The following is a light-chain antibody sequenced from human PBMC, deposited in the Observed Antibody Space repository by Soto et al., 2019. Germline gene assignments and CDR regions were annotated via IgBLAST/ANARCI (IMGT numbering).Light chain of an antibody. CDR2: SNN. Sequence: QSVLTQPPSASGTPGQRVTISCSGSSSNIGSNTVNWYQQLPGTAPKLLIYSNNQRPSGVPDRFSGSKSGTSASLAISGLQSEDEADYYCAAWDDSLNGVVFGGATQLTDL. CDR1: SSNIGSNT. CDR3: AAWDDSLNGVV. J-gene: IGLJ2*01. V-gene: IGLV1-44*01.